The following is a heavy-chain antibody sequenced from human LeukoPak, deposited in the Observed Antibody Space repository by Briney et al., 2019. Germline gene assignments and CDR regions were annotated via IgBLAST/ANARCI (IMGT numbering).Heavy chain of an antibody. CDR3: ARDPGDTAAFDI. Sequence: GGSLRLSCAASGFTFSTYWMNWVRQAPGKGLEWVANIKQDGSEKYYVDSVKGRLTLSRDSAKNSLYLQMNSLRAEDTAVYYCARDPGDTAAFDIWGQGTMVTVSS. J-gene: IGHJ3*02. CDR1: GFTFSTYW. V-gene: IGHV3-7*01. D-gene: IGHD3-16*01. CDR2: IKQDGSEK.